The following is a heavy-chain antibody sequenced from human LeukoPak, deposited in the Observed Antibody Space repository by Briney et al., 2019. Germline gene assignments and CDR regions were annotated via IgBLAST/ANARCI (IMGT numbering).Heavy chain of an antibody. V-gene: IGHV4-39*01. J-gene: IGHJ4*02. Sequence: PSETLSLTCTVSGDSISSSSYYWGWIRQPPGKGLEWIGSIYYSGSTYYNPSLKSRVTISVDTSKNQFSLKLSSVTAADTAVYYCARLYSSGWYGLVYWGQGTLVTVSS. CDR3: ARLYSSGWYGLVY. CDR2: IYYSGST. D-gene: IGHD6-19*01. CDR1: GDSISSSSYY.